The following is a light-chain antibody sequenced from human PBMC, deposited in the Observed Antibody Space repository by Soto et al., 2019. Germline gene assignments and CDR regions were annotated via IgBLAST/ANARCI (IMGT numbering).Light chain of an antibody. CDR2: AAS. CDR1: HTIMAY. Sequence: DIQMTQSPSSLAASFGEDVTITCRASHTIMAYLNWYQLKPGKPPRLLIYAASSLQSGVPSRFSGRGSGTVFTLTISGLQPEDFETYHCQQSSNSPPTFGQGTRLEIK. CDR3: QQSSNSPPT. J-gene: IGKJ5*01. V-gene: IGKV1-39*01.